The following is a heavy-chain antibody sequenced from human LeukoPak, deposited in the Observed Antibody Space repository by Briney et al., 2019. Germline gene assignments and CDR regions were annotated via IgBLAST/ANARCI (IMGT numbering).Heavy chain of an antibody. Sequence: ASVKVSCKASGYTFTSYGISWVRQAPGQGLEWMGWISAYNGNTNYAQKLQGRVTMTTDTSTSTAYMELRSLRSDDTAVYYCARERAEYYDFWSGYYPNWFDPWGQGTLVTVSS. J-gene: IGHJ5*02. V-gene: IGHV1-18*01. CDR1: GYTFTSYG. CDR2: ISAYNGNT. CDR3: ARERAEYYDFWSGYYPNWFDP. D-gene: IGHD3-3*01.